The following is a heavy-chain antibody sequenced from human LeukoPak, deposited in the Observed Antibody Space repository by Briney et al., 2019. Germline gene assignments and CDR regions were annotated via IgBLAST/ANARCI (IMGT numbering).Heavy chain of an antibody. Sequence: TTVTVSFTASGFTFTISAVQWVRQARGQRLAWIGWIVIGSGNTNYAQKFQERVTITRDMSTSTAYMELSSLRSEDTAVYYCAAGVGSGGWYAGYNYGMDVWGQGTTVTVSS. V-gene: IGHV1-58*01. CDR2: IVIGSGNT. J-gene: IGHJ6*02. D-gene: IGHD6-19*01. CDR3: AAGVGSGGWYAGYNYGMDV. CDR1: GFTFTISA.